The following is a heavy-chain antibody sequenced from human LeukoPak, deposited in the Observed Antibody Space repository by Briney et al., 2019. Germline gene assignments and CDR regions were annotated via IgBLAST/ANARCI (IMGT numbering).Heavy chain of an antibody. CDR2: INHRGDT. CDR3: ARSPSRQNWIASLYKWFDP. V-gene: IGHV4-34*01. J-gene: IGHJ5*02. Sequence: SETLSLTCAVHGASFSGYYWSWIRQPPGKGLEWIGEINHRGDTNYNPSLKSRVTISVDTSNNQFSVKLSSVTAADTAVYYCARSPSRQNWIASLYKWFDPWGQGTLVAVSS. D-gene: IGHD1-1*01. CDR1: GASFSGYY.